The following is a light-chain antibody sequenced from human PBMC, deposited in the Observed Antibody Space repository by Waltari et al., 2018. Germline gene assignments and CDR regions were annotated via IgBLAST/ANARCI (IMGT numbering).Light chain of an antibody. CDR1: RSNSGAGYD. Sequence: QSGLTQPPSVSGAPGQRVTITCTGTRSNSGAGYDVHWYRHLPGTPPQLLIYGTNRRPSGVPDRFSGSKSGTSASLAITGLQAEDEADYYCQSSDSSLRVVFGGGTRLTVL. V-gene: IGLV1-40*01. CDR2: GTN. J-gene: IGLJ2*01. CDR3: QSSDSSLRVV.